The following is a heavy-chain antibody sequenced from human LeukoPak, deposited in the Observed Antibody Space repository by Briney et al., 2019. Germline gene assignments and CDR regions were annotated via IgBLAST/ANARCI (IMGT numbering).Heavy chain of an antibody. CDR2: IYYSGST. V-gene: IGHV4-39*07. J-gene: IGHJ3*02. CDR3: ARALGAFDI. CDR1: GGSISSSSYY. Sequence: SETLSLTCTVSGGSISSSSYYWGWIRQPPGKGLEWIGTIYYSGSTYYNPSLKSRVTISLDKSKNQVSLKLNSVTAADTAVYYCARALGAFDIWGQGTMVTVSS.